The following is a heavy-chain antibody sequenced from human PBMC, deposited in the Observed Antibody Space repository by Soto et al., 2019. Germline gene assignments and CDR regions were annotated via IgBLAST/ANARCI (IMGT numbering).Heavy chain of an antibody. J-gene: IGHJ4*02. Sequence: PSETLSLTCTVSGGSISSYYWSWIRQPPGKGLEWIGYIYYSGSTNYNPSLKSRVTISVDTSKNQFSLKLSSVTAADTAVYYCARRKDYGDYVTFDYWGQGTLVTVSS. CDR1: GGSISSYY. CDR2: IYYSGST. D-gene: IGHD4-17*01. CDR3: ARRKDYGDYVTFDY. V-gene: IGHV4-59*08.